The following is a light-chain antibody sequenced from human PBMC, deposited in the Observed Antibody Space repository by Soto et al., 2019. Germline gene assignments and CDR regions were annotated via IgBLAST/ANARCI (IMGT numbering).Light chain of an antibody. V-gene: IGKV3-15*01. CDR2: KTS. CDR3: QQYAGWPLT. J-gene: IGKJ4*01. CDR1: QSIGTN. Sequence: EVVMTQSRATVCVSPGERTTLSCRASQSIGTNLGWYQQKPGQAPRLLISKTSTRATGVPARFSGSGSGTEITLTISSLQSEDIAVYYCQQYAGWPLTFGGGTKVDIK.